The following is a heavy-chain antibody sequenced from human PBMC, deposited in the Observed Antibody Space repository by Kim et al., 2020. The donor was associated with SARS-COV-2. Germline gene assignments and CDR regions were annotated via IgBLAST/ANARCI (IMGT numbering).Heavy chain of an antibody. CDR2: FYYSGCT. D-gene: IGHD6-13*01. J-gene: IGHJ4*02. V-gene: IGHV4-39*07. Sequence: SETLSLTCTVSGGSVSSSSYYWGWIRQPPGKGLEWIGSFYYSGCTYSNPSLKSRVTVSVDTSKNQFSLKLSSVTAADTAVYYCAKVSWYDTVVDYWGQGT. CDR1: GGSVSSSSYY. CDR3: AKVSWYDTVVDY.